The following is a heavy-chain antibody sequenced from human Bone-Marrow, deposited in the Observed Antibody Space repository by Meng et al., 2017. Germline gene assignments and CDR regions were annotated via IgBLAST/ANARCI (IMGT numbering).Heavy chain of an antibody. V-gene: IGHV4-34*01. CDR1: GGSFSGYY. D-gene: IGHD3-22*01. CDR2: INHSGST. Sequence: SETLSLTCAVYGGSFSGYYWSWIRQPPGKGLEWIGEINHSGSTNYNPSPKSRVTISVDTSKNQFSLKLSSVTAADTAVYYCAGGKLFPREARSHYYDSSGYPLFDYWGQGTLVTVSS. CDR3: AGGKLFPREARSHYYDSSGYPLFDY. J-gene: IGHJ4*02.